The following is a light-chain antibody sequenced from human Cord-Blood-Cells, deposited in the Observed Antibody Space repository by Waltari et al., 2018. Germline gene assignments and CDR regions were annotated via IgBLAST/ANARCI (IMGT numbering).Light chain of an antibody. CDR1: SSDVAGYNY. CDR3: SSYTSSSTLYV. J-gene: IGLJ1*01. CDR2: EVS. V-gene: IGLV2-14*01. Sequence: QSALTQPASVSGSPGQSITIPCTGTSSDVAGYNYVSWYQQHPGKAPKLMIYEVSNRPSGVSNRFSGSKSGNTASLTISGLQAEDEADYYCSSYTSSSTLYVFGTGTKVTVL.